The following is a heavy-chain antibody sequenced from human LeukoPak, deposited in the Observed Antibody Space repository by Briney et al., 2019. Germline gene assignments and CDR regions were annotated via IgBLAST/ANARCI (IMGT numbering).Heavy chain of an antibody. Sequence: SETLSLTCTVSGGSISSSSYYWGWIRQPPGKGLEWIGSIYYSGSTYYNPSLKSRVTISVDTSKNQFSLKLTSVTAADTAVYYCARGMMSMVRGAYFDYWGQGTLVTVSS. J-gene: IGHJ4*02. V-gene: IGHV4-39*01. CDR1: GGSISSSSYY. CDR3: ARGMMSMVRGAYFDY. D-gene: IGHD3-10*01. CDR2: IYYSGST.